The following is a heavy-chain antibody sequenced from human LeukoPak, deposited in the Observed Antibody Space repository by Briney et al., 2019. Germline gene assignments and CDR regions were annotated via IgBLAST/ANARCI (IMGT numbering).Heavy chain of an antibody. CDR2: ISYDGSNK. CDR3: AREHTIAATGTHWFAP. Sequence: PGGSLRLSCAASGFTFSSYAMHWVRQAPGKGLEWVAFISYDGSNKYYADSVKGRFTISRDNSKNTLFLQMSSLRVEDTAVYYCAREHTIAATGTHWFAPWGQGTLVTVSS. J-gene: IGHJ5*02. V-gene: IGHV3-30-3*01. CDR1: GFTFSSYA. D-gene: IGHD6-13*01.